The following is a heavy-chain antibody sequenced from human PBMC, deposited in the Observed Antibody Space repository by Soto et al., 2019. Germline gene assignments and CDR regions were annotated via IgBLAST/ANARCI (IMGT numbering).Heavy chain of an antibody. Sequence: GALRLSCAASGFTFSSYSMSWVRQAPGKGLEWVSAISGSGGSTYYADSVKGRFTISRDNSKNTLYLQMNSLRAEDTAVYYCAKAVRIAVAGGTDYWGQGTLVTVS. D-gene: IGHD6-19*01. CDR1: GFTFSSYS. V-gene: IGHV3-23*01. J-gene: IGHJ4*02. CDR2: ISGSGGST. CDR3: AKAVRIAVAGGTDY.